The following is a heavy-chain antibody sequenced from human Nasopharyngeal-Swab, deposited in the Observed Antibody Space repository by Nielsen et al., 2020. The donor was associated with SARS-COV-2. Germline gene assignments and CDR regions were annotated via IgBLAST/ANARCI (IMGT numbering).Heavy chain of an antibody. CDR2: IYYSGST. D-gene: IGHD6-6*01. CDR3: ARVYRSSSPDNWYFDI. V-gene: IGHV4-31*03. J-gene: IGHJ2*01. CDR1: GGSISSGGYY. Sequence: SETLSLTCTVSGGSISSGGYYWSWIRQHPGKGLEWIGYIYYSGSTYYNPSLKSRVTISVDTSKNQFSLKLSSVTAADTAVYYCARVYRSSSPDNWYFDIWGRGTLVTVSS.